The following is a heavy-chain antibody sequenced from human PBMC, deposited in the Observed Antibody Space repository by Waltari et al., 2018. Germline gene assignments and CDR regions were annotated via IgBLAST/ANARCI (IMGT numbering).Heavy chain of an antibody. D-gene: IGHD5-18*01. CDR1: GVTFSSYA. Sequence: QVQLVPSGAEVTKPGSSVKVSCKASGVTFSSYAFSWVRQAPGQGLEWMGGIIPIFGTANYAQKFQGRVTITADESTSTAYMELSSLRSEDTAVYYCASPFGGYSYGHRGYFDYWGQGTLVTVSS. CDR2: IIPIFGTA. CDR3: ASPFGGYSYGHRGYFDY. V-gene: IGHV1-69*01. J-gene: IGHJ4*02.